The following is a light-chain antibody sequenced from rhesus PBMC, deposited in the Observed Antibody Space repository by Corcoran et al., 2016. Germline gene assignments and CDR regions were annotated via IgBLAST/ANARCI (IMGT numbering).Light chain of an antibody. Sequence: DIQMTQSPSSLSASVGDTVTITCRASQGISSWLAWYQQKPGKAPKLLIYKASRLQSGVPSRFSGSGSGTECTLTISSLQSEDFATYYCQQYSSRPTFGQGTKVEIK. J-gene: IGKJ1*01. CDR3: QQYSSRPT. CDR2: KAS. V-gene: IGKV1-22*01. CDR1: QGISSW.